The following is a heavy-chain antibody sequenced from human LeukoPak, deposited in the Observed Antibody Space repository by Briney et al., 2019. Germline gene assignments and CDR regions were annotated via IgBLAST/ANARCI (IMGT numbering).Heavy chain of an antibody. CDR1: GGSISSGDYY. CDR3: ARDYGGNYAFGY. CDR2: IYYSGST. D-gene: IGHD4-23*01. Sequence: SETLSLTCTVSGGSISSGDYYWSWIRQPPGKGLEWIGYIYYSGSTYYNPSLKSRVTISVDTSKNQFSLKLSSVTAADTAVYCCARDYGGNYAFGYWGQGTLVTVSS. V-gene: IGHV4-30-4*01. J-gene: IGHJ4*02.